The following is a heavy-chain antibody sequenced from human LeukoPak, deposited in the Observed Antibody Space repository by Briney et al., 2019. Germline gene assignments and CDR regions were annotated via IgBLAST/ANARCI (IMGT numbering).Heavy chain of an antibody. Sequence: SVKVSCKASGGTFSSYAISWVRQAPGQGLEWMGGIIPIFGTANCAQKFQGRVTITADESTSTAYMELSSLRSEDTAVYYCARALTYYYDSSGYYFDYWGQGTLVTVSS. CDR2: IIPIFGTA. D-gene: IGHD3-22*01. V-gene: IGHV1-69*13. CDR3: ARALTYYYDSSGYYFDY. J-gene: IGHJ4*02. CDR1: GGTFSSYA.